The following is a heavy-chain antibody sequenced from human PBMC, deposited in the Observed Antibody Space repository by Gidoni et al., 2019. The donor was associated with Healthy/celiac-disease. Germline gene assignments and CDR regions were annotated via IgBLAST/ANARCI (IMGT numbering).Heavy chain of an antibody. J-gene: IGHJ4*02. CDR3: ARGGVVTGFDY. Sequence: WGRLAPGKGLEWVSYISSSGSTIYYADSVKGRFTISRDNAKNSLYLQMNSLRAEDTAVYYCARGGVVTGFDYWGQGTLVTVSS. V-gene: IGHV3-48*03. D-gene: IGHD3-3*01. CDR2: ISSSGSTI.